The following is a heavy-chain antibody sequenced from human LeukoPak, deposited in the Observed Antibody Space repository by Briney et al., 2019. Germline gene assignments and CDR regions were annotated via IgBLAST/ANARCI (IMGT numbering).Heavy chain of an antibody. CDR2: ISTYDGNA. D-gene: IGHD5-18*01. CDR1: GYSFTNYG. V-gene: IGHV1-18*01. CDR3: ATAPSGFTYGPGDH. Sequence: ASVKVSCTASGYSFTNYGITCVRQAPGQGLEGMGWISTYDGNANYAQKLQGRVTMTTDTSTITAYMELRSLRSDETALYYCATAPSGFTYGPGDHWGQGTLVTVSS. J-gene: IGHJ4*02.